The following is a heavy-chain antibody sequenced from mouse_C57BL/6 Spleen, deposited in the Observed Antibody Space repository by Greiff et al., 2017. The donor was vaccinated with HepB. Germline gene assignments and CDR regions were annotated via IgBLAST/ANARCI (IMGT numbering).Heavy chain of an antibody. D-gene: IGHD1-1*01. CDR3: ATTVVADWYFDV. J-gene: IGHJ1*03. CDR1: GYTFTSYW. CDR2: IHPNSGST. Sequence: VQLQQPGAELVKPGASVKLSCKASGYTFTSYWMHWVKQRPGQGLEWIGMIHPNSGSTNYNEKFKSKATLTVDKSSSTAYMQLSSLTSEDSVVYYCATTVVADWYFDVWGTGTTVTVSS. V-gene: IGHV1-64*01.